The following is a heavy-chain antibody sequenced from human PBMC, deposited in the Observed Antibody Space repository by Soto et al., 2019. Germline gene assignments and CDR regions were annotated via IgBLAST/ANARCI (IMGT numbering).Heavy chain of an antibody. CDR1: GGTFSSYA. D-gene: IGHD6-6*01. CDR3: ASRTIAARYYYYYGMDV. V-gene: IGHV1-69*06. Sequence: SVKVSCKASGGTFSSYAISWVRQAPGQGLEWMGGTIPIFGTANYAQKFQGRVTITADKSTSTAYMELSSLRSEDTAVYYCASRTIAARYYYYYGMDVWGQGTTVTVSS. CDR2: TIPIFGTA. J-gene: IGHJ6*02.